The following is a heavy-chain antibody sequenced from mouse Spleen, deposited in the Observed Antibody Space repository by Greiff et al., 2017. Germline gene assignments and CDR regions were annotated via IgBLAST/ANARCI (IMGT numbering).Heavy chain of an antibody. Sequence: QVQLQQSGAELVRPGSSVKISCKASGYAFSSYWMNWVKQRPGQGLEWIGYINPSSGYTNYNQKFKDKATLTADKSSSTAYMQLSSLTSEDSAVYYCARRRDYYYGSYAMDYWGQGTSVTVSS. D-gene: IGHD1-1*01. V-gene: IGHV1S26*01. J-gene: IGHJ4*01. CDR3: ARRRDYYYGSYAMDY. CDR2: INPSSGYT. CDR1: GYAFSSYW.